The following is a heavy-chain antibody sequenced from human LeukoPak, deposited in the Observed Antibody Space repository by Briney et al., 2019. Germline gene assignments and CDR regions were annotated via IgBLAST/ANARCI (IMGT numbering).Heavy chain of an antibody. V-gene: IGHV1-18*01. CDR1: GYTFTSYG. Sequence: ASVKVSCKASGYTFTSYGISWVRQAPGQGLEWMGWISVYNGNTNYAQKFQGRVTMTTDTSTSTAYMELRSLRSDDTAVYHCARDGGLYCSGGTCYGDSREYFQYWGQGTLVTVSS. J-gene: IGHJ1*01. CDR3: ARDGGLYCSGGTCYGDSREYFQY. CDR2: ISVYNGNT. D-gene: IGHD2-15*01.